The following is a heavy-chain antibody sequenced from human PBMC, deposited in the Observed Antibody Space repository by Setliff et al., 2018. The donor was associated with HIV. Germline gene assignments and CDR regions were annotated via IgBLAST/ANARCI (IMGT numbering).Heavy chain of an antibody. V-gene: IGHV1-18*01. CDR3: ARGNTPLGWFDP. CDR2: ISAYNVNT. J-gene: IGHJ5*02. D-gene: IGHD7-27*01. Sequence: ASEKVSCKASGYSFTSYGVSWVRQAPGQGLEWMGWISAYNVNTNYAQKLQGRVTMTTDTSTSTTYMELRNLRSYDTSVYYCARGNTPLGWFDPWGQGTLVTVSS. CDR1: GYSFTSYG.